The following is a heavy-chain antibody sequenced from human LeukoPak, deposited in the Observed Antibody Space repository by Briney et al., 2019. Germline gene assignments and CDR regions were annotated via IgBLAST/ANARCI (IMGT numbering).Heavy chain of an antibody. Sequence: SETLSLTCTVSGGSISSYYWSWIRQPPGKGLEWIGYIYYSGSTNYNPSLKSRVTISVDTSKNQFSLKLSSVTAADTAVYYCAREKVGATMPRAFDIWGQGTMATVSS. D-gene: IGHD1-26*01. CDR2: IYYSGST. CDR3: AREKVGATMPRAFDI. J-gene: IGHJ3*02. CDR1: GGSISSYY. V-gene: IGHV4-59*01.